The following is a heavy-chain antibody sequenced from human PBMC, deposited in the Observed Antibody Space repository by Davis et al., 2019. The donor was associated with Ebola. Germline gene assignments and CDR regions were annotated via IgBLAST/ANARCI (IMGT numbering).Heavy chain of an antibody. CDR2: ISGSGDST. CDR3: AKKKGSSVWYEVDN. V-gene: IGHV3-23*01. Sequence: GGSLRLSCAASGSTFRSYAMSWVRQAPGKGLEWGSSISGSGDSTYYADSVKGRFAISTDNSKNTLYLQMNSLRAEETAVYYCAKKKGSSVWYEVDNWGQGTLVTVSS. D-gene: IGHD6-19*01. CDR1: GSTFRSYA. J-gene: IGHJ4*02.